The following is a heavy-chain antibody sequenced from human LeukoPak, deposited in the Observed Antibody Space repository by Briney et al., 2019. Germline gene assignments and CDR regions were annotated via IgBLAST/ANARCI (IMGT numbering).Heavy chain of an antibody. CDR2: INEDGSEK. J-gene: IGHJ4*02. V-gene: IGHV3-7*01. CDR3: TRGDSSSKIDY. D-gene: IGHD6-6*01. CDR1: GFTFNSCW. Sequence: QPGGSLRLSCAASGFTFNSCWMSWVHQAPGKGLEWTANINEDGSEKHYVDSVEGRFTISRDNAKNSLYLQMNSLRVEDTALYYCTRGDSSSKIDYWGQGILVIVSS.